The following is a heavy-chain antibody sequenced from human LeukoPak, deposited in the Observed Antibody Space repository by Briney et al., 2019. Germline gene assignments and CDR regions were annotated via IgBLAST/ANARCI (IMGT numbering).Heavy chain of an antibody. V-gene: IGHV3-21*01. CDR2: ISSSSSYI. CDR1: GFTFSSYS. CDR3: ARVLRNPRYGSGSYLHGMDV. Sequence: GGSLRLSCAASGFTFSSYSMNWVRQAPGKGLEWVSSISSSSSYIYYADSVKGRFTISRDNAKNSLYLQMNSLRAEDTAVYYRARVLRNPRYGSGSYLHGMDVWGQGTTVTVSS. D-gene: IGHD3-10*01. J-gene: IGHJ6*02.